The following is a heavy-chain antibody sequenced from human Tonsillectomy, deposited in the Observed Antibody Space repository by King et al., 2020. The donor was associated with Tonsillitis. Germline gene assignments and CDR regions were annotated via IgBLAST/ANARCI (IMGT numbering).Heavy chain of an antibody. CDR1: GYTFISYY. CDR2: INPSGGST. D-gene: IGHD2-2*01. CDR3: ARETGVPAATSRWDFDS. V-gene: IGHV1-46*01. Sequence: QLVQSGAEVKKPGASVKVSCKASGYTFISYYMHWVRQAPGQGLEWMGIINPSGGSTTYAQKFQGRVTMTRDTSTSTVYMELSSLRSEDTAVYYCARETGVPAATSRWDFDSWGQGTLVTVSS. J-gene: IGHJ4*02.